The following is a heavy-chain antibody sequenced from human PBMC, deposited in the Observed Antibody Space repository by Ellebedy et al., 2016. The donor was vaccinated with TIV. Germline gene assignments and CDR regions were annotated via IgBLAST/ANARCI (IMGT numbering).Heavy chain of an antibody. CDR3: ARGRTGGYRCAYDI. Sequence: ASVKVSCKVSGYTLTELSMHWVRQAPGKGLEWMGGFGPEDGETLYAQKFQGRVTMTEDTSTDTAYMELSSLRSEDTAVYYCARGRTGGYRCAYDIWGQGTMVTVSS. CDR2: FGPEDGET. D-gene: IGHD1-26*01. V-gene: IGHV1-24*01. J-gene: IGHJ3*02. CDR1: GYTLTELS.